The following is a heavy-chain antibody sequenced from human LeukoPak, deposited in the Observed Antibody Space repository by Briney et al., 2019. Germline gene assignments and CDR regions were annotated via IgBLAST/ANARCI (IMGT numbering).Heavy chain of an antibody. V-gene: IGHV4-34*01. J-gene: IGHJ5*02. Sequence: SETLSLTCAVYGGSFSGYHWSWIRQPPGKGLEWIGEIYHSGSTNYNPSLKSRITISVDKSKNQFSLKLSSVTAADTAVYYCARGLLGATEGWFDTWGQGTLVTVSS. CDR3: ARGLLGATEGWFDT. CDR2: IYHSGST. CDR1: GGSFSGYH. D-gene: IGHD1-26*01.